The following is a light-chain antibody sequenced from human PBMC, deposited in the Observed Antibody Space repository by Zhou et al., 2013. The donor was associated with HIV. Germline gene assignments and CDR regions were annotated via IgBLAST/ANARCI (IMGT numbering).Light chain of an antibody. J-gene: IGKJ1*01. CDR1: QDISNY. CDR3: QQSYSTPWT. V-gene: IGKV1-39*01. Sequence: DIQMTQSPSSLSASVGDRVTITCQASQDISNYLNWYQQKPGKAPKLLIYAASSLQSGVPSRFSGSGSGTDFTLAISSLQPEDFATYYCQQSYSTPWTFGQGTKVE. CDR2: AAS.